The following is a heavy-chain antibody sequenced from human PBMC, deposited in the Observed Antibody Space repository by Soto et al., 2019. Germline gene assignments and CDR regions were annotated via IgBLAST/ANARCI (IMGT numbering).Heavy chain of an antibody. Sequence: SETLSLTCTVSGGSISSGGYYWSWIRQHPGKGLEWIGYIYYSGSTYYNPSLKSRVTISVDASKNQFSMKLSSVTAADTAVYYCARDLCCSGGSCYPHYYYYMDVWGKGTTVTVSS. CDR2: IYYSGST. CDR1: GGSISSGGYY. J-gene: IGHJ6*03. V-gene: IGHV4-31*03. D-gene: IGHD2-15*01. CDR3: ARDLCCSGGSCYPHYYYYMDV.